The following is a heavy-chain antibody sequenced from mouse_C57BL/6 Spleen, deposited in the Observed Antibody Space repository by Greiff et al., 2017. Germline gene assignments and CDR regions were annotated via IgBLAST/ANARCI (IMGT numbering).Heavy chain of an antibody. V-gene: IGHV1-26*01. CDR2: INPNNGGT. J-gene: IGHJ3*01. D-gene: IGHD2-3*01. CDR1: GYTFTDYY. CDR3: ARGVGYWSWFAY. Sequence: VQLQQSGPELVKPGASVKISCKASGYTFTDYYMNWVKQSHGKSLEWIGDINPNNGGTSYNEKFKGKATLTVDKSSSTAYMELRSLTSEDSAVYDCARGVGYWSWFAYWGQGTLLTVSA.